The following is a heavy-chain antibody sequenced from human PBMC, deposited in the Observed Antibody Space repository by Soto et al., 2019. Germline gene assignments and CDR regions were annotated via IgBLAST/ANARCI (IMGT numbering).Heavy chain of an antibody. Sequence: PGGSLRLSCAASGFTFSNAWMSWVRQAPGKGLEWVGRIKSKTDGGTTDYAAPVKGRFTISRDDSKNTLYLQMNSLKTEDTAVYYCTTDDSNYDYAIDYWGQGTLVTVSS. V-gene: IGHV3-15*01. CDR1: GFTFSNAW. CDR2: IKSKTDGGTT. J-gene: IGHJ4*02. CDR3: TTDDSNYDYAIDY. D-gene: IGHD4-4*01.